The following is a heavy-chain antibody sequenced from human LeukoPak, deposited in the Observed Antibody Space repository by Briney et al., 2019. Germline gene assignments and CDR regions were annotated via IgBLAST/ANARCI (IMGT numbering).Heavy chain of an antibody. V-gene: IGHV4-59*01. CDR1: GGSITSYY. CDR3: ARDYDSSGYYGN. Sequence: PSETLFLTCTVSGGSITSYYWSWIRQPPGKGLEWIGYIYHSGSTNYNPSLKSRVTISVDTSKNQFSLKLSSVTAADTAVYYCARDYDSSGYYGNWGQGTLVTVSS. CDR2: IYHSGST. D-gene: IGHD3-22*01. J-gene: IGHJ4*02.